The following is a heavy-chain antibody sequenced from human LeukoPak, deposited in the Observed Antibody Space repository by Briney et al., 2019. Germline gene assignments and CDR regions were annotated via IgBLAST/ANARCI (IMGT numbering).Heavy chain of an antibody. D-gene: IGHD3-22*01. V-gene: IGHV3-23*01. Sequence: GGSLRLSCAASGFTFSSYAMSWVRQAPGEGLEWVSAISGSGGSTYYADSVKGRFTISRDNSKNTLYLQMNSLRAEDTAVYYCAREGPNYYDSSGTTHAFDIWGQRTMVTVSS. CDR1: GFTFSSYA. CDR3: AREGPNYYDSSGTTHAFDI. CDR2: ISGSGGST. J-gene: IGHJ3*02.